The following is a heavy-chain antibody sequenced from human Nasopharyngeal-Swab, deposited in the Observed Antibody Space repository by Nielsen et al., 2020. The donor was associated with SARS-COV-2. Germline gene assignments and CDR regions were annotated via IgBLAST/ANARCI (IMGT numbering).Heavy chain of an antibody. V-gene: IGHV3-73*01. CDR2: IRSKANSYAT. CDR1: WFIFSGSY. CDR3: TRAKDDSSGSLFDY. Sequence: VGSLSLSCAASWFIFSGSYMHWVRQAAGQGLEWIGRIRSKANSYATVYAASVKGRFTIARDDSKNTAYLQMNSLKTEDTAVYYCTRAKDDSSGSLFDYWGQGNLVTVSS. D-gene: IGHD3-22*01. J-gene: IGHJ4*02.